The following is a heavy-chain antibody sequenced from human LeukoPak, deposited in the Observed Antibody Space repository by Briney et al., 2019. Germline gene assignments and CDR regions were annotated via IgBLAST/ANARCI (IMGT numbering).Heavy chain of an antibody. V-gene: IGHV3-30*18. CDR1: GFTFSSYG. CDR2: ISYDGSNK. Sequence: GGSLRLSCAASGFTFSSYGMHWVRQAPGKGLEWVAVISYDGSNKYYADSVKGRFTISRDNSKNTLYLQMNSLRAEDTAVYYCAKDIRHYYEGPFDYWGQGTLVTVSS. D-gene: IGHD3-22*01. J-gene: IGHJ4*02. CDR3: AKDIRHYYEGPFDY.